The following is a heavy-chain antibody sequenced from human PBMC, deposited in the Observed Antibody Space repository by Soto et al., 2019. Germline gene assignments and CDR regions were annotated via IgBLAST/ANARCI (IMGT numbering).Heavy chain of an antibody. J-gene: IGHJ4*02. CDR2: IVVGSGNT. Sequence: ASVKVSCKASGYTFTSYAMHWVRQARGQSLEWIGWIVVGSGNTNYAQKFQERVTITRDISTSTAYMELSSLRSEDTAVYYCAAVSGTGPYYFDYWGQGTLVTVSS. CDR1: GYTFTSYA. CDR3: AAVSGTGPYYFDY. D-gene: IGHD1-1*01. V-gene: IGHV1-58*02.